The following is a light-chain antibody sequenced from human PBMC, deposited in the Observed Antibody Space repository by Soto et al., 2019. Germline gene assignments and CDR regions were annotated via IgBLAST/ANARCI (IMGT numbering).Light chain of an antibody. CDR2: DDS. V-gene: IGLV3-21*02. CDR3: HVWDSSSGHYI. Sequence: SYELAQPPSVSVAPGQTARISCGGNNIGRKSVHWYQQEPGRAPVVVVYDDSDRPSGIPERFSGANSGDTATLTISRVEAGDEADYYCHVWDSSSGHYIFGTGTKATVL. CDR1: NIGRKS. J-gene: IGLJ1*01.